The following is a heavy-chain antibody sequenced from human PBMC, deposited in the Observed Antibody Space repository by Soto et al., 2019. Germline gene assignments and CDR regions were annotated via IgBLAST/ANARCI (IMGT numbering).Heavy chain of an antibody. CDR2: IYYSGST. CDR1: GGSISSYY. Sequence: SETLSLTCTVSGGSISSYYWSWIRQPPGKGLEWIGYIYYSGSTNYNPSLKSRVTISVDTSKNQFSLKLCSVTAADTAVYYCARAREWWLQDYWGQGTLVTVSS. CDR3: ARAREWWLQDY. J-gene: IGHJ4*02. D-gene: IGHD5-12*01. V-gene: IGHV4-59*08.